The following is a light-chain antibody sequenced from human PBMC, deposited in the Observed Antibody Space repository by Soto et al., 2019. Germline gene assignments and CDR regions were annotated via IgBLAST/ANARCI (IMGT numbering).Light chain of an antibody. J-gene: IGKJ1*01. V-gene: IGKV1-5*03. CDR1: QSIGVW. CDR3: QQYFNYFRT. CDR2: KTS. Sequence: DIQMTQSPSTLSASVGDRVTITCRASQSIGVWLAWYQKKPGTALILLIYKTSTLYSGVPLRFSGSGSGTEFTLTISFLQPDDFATYYCQQYFNYFRTFGQGTKVDIK.